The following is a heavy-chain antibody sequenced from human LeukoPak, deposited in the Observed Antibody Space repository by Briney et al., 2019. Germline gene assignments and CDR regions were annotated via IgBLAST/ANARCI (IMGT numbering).Heavy chain of an antibody. D-gene: IGHD2-2*01. Sequence: GGSLRLSCAASGFTFSSYSMNWVRQAPGKGLEWVSSISSSRSYIYYADSVKGRFTISRDNAKNSLYLQMNSLRAEDTAVYYCARDLGIVVVPAARAANWFDPWGQGTLVTVSS. V-gene: IGHV3-21*01. CDR3: ARDLGIVVVPAARAANWFDP. CDR1: GFTFSSYS. CDR2: ISSSRSYI. J-gene: IGHJ5*02.